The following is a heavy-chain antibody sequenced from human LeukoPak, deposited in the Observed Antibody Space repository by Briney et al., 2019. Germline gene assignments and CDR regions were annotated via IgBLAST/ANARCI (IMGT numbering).Heavy chain of an antibody. Sequence: ASVKVSCKASGGTFSSYAISWVRQAPGQGLEWMGRIIPILGIANYAQKFQGRVTITADKSTSTAYMELSSLRSEDTAVYYCAGRTSIAAAGTLGYWGQGTLVTVSS. V-gene: IGHV1-69*04. J-gene: IGHJ4*02. D-gene: IGHD6-13*01. CDR2: IIPILGIA. CDR1: GGTFSSYA. CDR3: AGRTSIAAAGTLGY.